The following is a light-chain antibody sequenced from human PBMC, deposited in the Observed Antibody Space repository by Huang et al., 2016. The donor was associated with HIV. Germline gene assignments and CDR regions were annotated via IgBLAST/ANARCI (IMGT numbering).Light chain of an antibody. CDR2: DAS. Sequence: DIQMTQSPSFLSASVGDRVTITCRPSQGISYYLAWYQQRPGKVPKLLISDASTLQSGVPSRFSGGGSGTDFRLIISSLQPEDVATYYCQKYNIAPYTFGQGTKLEL. CDR3: QKYNIAPYT. CDR1: QGISYY. J-gene: IGKJ2*01. V-gene: IGKV1-27*01.